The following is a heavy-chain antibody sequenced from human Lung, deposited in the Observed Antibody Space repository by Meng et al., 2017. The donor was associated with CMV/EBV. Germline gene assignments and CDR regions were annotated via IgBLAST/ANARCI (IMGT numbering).Heavy chain of an antibody. CDR2: IRSKAYGGTT. V-gene: IGHV3-49*04. CDR3: TRDPGLSTSWYFDY. Sequence: SCTASGFTFGDYAMSWVRQAPGKGLEWVGFIRSKAYGGTTEYAASVKGRFTISRDDSKSIAYLQMNSLNTEDTAMYYCTRDPGLSTSWYFDYWGQGTXVNGAS. D-gene: IGHD2/OR15-2a*01. J-gene: IGHJ4*02. CDR1: GFTFGDYA.